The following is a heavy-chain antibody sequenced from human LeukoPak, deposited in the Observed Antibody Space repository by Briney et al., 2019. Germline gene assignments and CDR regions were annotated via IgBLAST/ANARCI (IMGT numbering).Heavy chain of an antibody. CDR3: AKDVGYSRLGYRFDP. CDR1: GFTFSSYA. CDR2: ISGSGGST. Sequence: PGGSLRLSCAASGFTFSSYAMSWVRQAPGKGLEWVSAISGSGGSTYYADSVKGRFTISRDNSKNTLYLQMNSLRAEDTAVYYCAKDVGYSRLGYRFDPWGQGTLVTVSS. D-gene: IGHD6-13*01. V-gene: IGHV3-23*01. J-gene: IGHJ5*02.